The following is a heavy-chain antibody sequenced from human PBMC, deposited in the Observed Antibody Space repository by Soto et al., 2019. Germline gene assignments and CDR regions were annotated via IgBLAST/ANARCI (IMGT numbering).Heavy chain of an antibody. CDR1: GFTFSSSA. CDR3: ARVYQFYYYGMDC. J-gene: IGHJ6*02. Sequence: PGGSLRLSCAASGFTFSSSAMSWVRQAPGKGLEWVSGVSSSGTSTYYADSVKGRFTISRDNSKNTLYLQMNSLRAEDTAVFYCARVYQFYYYGMDCWGQGTTVTVSS. CDR2: VSSSGTST. V-gene: IGHV3-23*01.